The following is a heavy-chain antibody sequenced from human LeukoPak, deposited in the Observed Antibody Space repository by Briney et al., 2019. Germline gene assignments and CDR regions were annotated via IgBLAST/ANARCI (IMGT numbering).Heavy chain of an antibody. D-gene: IGHD3-22*01. V-gene: IGHV4-30-4*01. Sequence: SETLSLTCTVSGGSISSGDYYWGWIRQPPGKGLEWVGYIYYSGSTCYNPSLKSRVTISVDTSKNQFSLKLSSVTAADTAVYYCARERGDYYDSSGYYPDYWGQGTLVTVSS. CDR2: IYYSGST. CDR1: GGSISSGDYY. J-gene: IGHJ4*02. CDR3: ARERGDYYDSSGYYPDY.